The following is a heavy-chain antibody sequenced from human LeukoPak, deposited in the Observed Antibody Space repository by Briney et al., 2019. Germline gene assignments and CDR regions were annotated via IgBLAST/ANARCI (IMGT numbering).Heavy chain of an antibody. V-gene: IGHV4-34*01. CDR1: GGSFSGYY. Sequence: SETLSLTCAVYGGSFSGYYWSWIRQPPGKGLEWIGEINHSGSTNYNPSLKSRVTISVDTSKNQFSLKLSSVTAADTAVYYCARVYDSSGYLMYYFDYWGQGTLVTVSS. CDR3: ARVYDSSGYLMYYFDY. D-gene: IGHD3-22*01. CDR2: INHSGST. J-gene: IGHJ4*02.